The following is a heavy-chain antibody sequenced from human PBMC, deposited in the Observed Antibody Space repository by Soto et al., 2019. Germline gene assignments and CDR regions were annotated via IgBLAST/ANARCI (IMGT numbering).Heavy chain of an antibody. CDR3: ASSRKDYYYYGMDV. V-gene: IGHV1-69*12. J-gene: IGHJ6*02. CDR2: IIPIFGTP. Sequence: QVQLVQSGAEVKKPGSSVKVSCKASGGTFSSYAISWVRQAPGQGLEWMGGIIPIFGTPNYAQKFQGRVTITADETTSTAYMELSSLRSDDTAGYYCASSRKDYYYYGMDVWGQGTTVTVSS. D-gene: IGHD6-13*01. CDR1: GGTFSSYA.